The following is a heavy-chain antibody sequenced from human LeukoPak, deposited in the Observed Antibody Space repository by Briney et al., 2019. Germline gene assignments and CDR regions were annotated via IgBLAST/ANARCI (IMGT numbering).Heavy chain of an antibody. CDR2: ISYDGSNK. V-gene: IGHV3-30*04. CDR1: GFTFSSYA. Sequence: GGSLRLSCAASGFTFSSYAMHWVRQAPGKGLEWVAVISYDGSNKYYADSVKGRFTISRDNSKNTLYLQMNSLGAEDTAVYYCARDWDTMIVVVITTGYMDVWGKGTTVTVSS. CDR3: ARDWDTMIVVVITTGYMDV. J-gene: IGHJ6*03. D-gene: IGHD3-22*01.